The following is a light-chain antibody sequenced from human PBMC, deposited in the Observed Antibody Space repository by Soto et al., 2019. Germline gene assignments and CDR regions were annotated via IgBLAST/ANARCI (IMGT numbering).Light chain of an antibody. CDR1: QSVLYSSNNKNH. V-gene: IGKV4-1*01. Sequence: DIVMTQSPDSLAVSLGERATINCKSSQSVLYSSNNKNHLAWYQQKPGQPPKLLIYWASTRESGVPDRFSGSGSGTDFTLNISSLQAEDVAVYYCQQYYSTPLVFGGGTKVEIK. CDR2: WAS. CDR3: QQYYSTPLV. J-gene: IGKJ4*01.